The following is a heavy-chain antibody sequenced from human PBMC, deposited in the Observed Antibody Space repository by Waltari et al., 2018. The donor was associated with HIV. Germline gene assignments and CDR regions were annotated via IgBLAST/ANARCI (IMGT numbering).Heavy chain of an antibody. CDR1: GFPVSTYG. V-gene: IGHV3-33*01. CDR2: IWYDGSNT. J-gene: IGHJ6*02. Sequence: QVQLVASGGGVVQPGRSLRLSCAASGFPVSTYGMHWVRPAPGKGLEWVAVIWYDGSNTYYTDSVKGRFTISRDNSKNTLYLQMYSLRAEDTAVYYCARDVQGYCGGERCFYGMDVWGQGTTVTVSS. CDR3: ARDVQGYCGGERCFYGMDV. D-gene: IGHD2-21*01.